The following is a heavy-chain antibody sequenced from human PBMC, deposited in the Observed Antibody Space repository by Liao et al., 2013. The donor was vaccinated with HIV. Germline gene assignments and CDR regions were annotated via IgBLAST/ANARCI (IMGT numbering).Heavy chain of an antibody. CDR1: GGSISSGSYY. J-gene: IGHJ4*02. CDR2: IYTSGST. V-gene: IGHV4-61*02. CDR3: AGSTLLYPLAY. D-gene: IGHD3-3*01. Sequence: QVQLQESGPGLVKPSQTLSLTCTVSGGSISSGSYYWSWIRQPAGKGLEWIGRIYTSGSTNYNPSLKSRVTISVDTSKNHFSLNLSSVTAADTAVYYCAGSTLLYPLAYWGQGTLVTVSS.